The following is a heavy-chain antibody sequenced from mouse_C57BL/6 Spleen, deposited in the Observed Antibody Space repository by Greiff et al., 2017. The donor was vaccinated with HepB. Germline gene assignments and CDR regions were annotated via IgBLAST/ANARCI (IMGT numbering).Heavy chain of an antibody. V-gene: IGHV1-82*01. J-gene: IGHJ4*01. CDR1: GYAFSSSW. CDR2: IYPGDGDT. D-gene: IGHD2-3*01. Sequence: QVQLQQSGPELVKPGASVKISCKASGYAFSSSWMNWVKQRPGKGLEWIGRIYPGDGDTNYNGKFKGKATLTADKSSSTAYMKLSSLTSEDSAVSFCARESYDVAMDYWGQGTSVTVSS. CDR3: ARESYDVAMDY.